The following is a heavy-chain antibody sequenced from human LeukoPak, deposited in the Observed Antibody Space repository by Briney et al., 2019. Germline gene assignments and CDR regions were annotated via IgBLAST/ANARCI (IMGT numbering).Heavy chain of an antibody. Sequence: SETLSLTCTVSGGSISSYYWSWIRQPPGKGLAWIGYIYYSGSTNYNPSLKSRVTISVDTSKNQFSLKLSSVTAADTAVYYCARLLYVYSSGWYYGYYFDYWGQGTLVTVSS. V-gene: IGHV4-59*01. J-gene: IGHJ4*02. CDR2: IYYSGST. CDR1: GGSISSYY. CDR3: ARLLYVYSSGWYYGYYFDY. D-gene: IGHD6-19*01.